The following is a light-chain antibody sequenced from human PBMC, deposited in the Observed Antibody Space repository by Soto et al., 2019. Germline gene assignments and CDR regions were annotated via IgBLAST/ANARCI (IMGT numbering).Light chain of an antibody. V-gene: IGKV3-11*01. CDR1: QSVSRY. J-gene: IGKJ5*01. CDR3: HQRNK. Sequence: EIVLTQSPATLSLSPGERATLSCRASQSVSRYLAWYQQKPGQAPRLLIFDASTRATGIPDRFSGSGSGTDFTLTISSLEPEDFAVYFCHQRNKFGQGTRLEIK. CDR2: DAS.